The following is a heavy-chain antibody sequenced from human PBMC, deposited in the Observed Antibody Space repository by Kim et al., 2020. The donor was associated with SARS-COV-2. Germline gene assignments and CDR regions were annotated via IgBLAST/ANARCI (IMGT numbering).Heavy chain of an antibody. CDR3: ARDEGYSGWFGELFRNNDYYYSYCMDV. V-gene: IGHV7-4-1*02. Sequence: ASVKVSCKASGYTFTSYAMNWVRQAPGQGLEWMGWINTNTGNPTYAQGFTGRFVFSLDTSVSTAYLQISSLKAEDTAVYYCARDEGYSGWFGELFRNNDYYYSYCMDVWGQGTTVTVSS. CDR1: GYTFTSYA. D-gene: IGHD3-10*01. CDR2: INTNTGNP. J-gene: IGHJ6*02.